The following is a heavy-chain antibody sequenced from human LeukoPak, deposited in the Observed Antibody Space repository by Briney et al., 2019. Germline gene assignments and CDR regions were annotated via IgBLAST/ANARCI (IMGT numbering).Heavy chain of an antibody. CDR2: ISYDGSNK. CDR3: AKDLGHPTVSLDY. V-gene: IGHV3-30*18. J-gene: IGHJ4*02. CDR1: GFTFSSYG. Sequence: PGGSLRLSCAASGFTFSSYGMHWVRQAPGKGLEWVAVISYDGSNKYYADSVKGRFTISRDNSKNTLYLQMNSLRAEDTAVYYCAKDLGHPTVSLDYWGQGTLVTVSS. D-gene: IGHD4-17*01.